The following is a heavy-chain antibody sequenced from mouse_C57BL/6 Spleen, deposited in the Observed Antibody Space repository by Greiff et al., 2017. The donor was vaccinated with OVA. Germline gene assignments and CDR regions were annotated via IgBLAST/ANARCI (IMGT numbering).Heavy chain of an antibody. CDR2: ISSGSSTI. J-gene: IGHJ2*01. V-gene: IGHV5-17*01. CDR1: GFTFSDYG. CDR3: ARPGSSYGFDY. Sequence: DVQLQESGGGLVKPGGSLKLSCAASGFTFSDYGMHWVRQAPEKGLEWVAYISSGSSTIYYADTVKGRFTISRDNAKNTLFLQMTSLRSEDTTMYYCARPGSSYGFDYWGQGTTLTVSS. D-gene: IGHD1-1*01.